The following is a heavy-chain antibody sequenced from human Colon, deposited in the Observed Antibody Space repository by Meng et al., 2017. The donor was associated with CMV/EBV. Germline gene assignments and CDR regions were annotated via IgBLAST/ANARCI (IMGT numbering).Heavy chain of an antibody. V-gene: IGHV4-59*08. CDR3: ARRNHPPNWFDP. CDR2: IYYSGST. J-gene: IGHJ5*02. Sequence: SETLSLTCTVSGGSISSYYWSWIRQPPGKGLEWIGYIYYSGSTNYNPSLKSRVTISVDTSKNQFSLKLSSVTAADTAVYYCARRNHPPNWFDPWGQGTLVTVSS. CDR1: GGSISSYY.